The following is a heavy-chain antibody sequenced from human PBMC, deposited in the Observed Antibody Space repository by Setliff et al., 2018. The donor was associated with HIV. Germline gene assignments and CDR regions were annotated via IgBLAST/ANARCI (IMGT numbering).Heavy chain of an antibody. D-gene: IGHD3-3*01. J-gene: IGHJ4*02. Sequence: SETLSLTCAVSGYSISTAYYWGWIRQPPGKGLEWIGRVYHSGTTYYSPSLKSRVTISVDMSNNQFSLKVTSVTAADTAVYYCMRGRSITIFGVAYFDFWGQGTQVTVSS. CDR1: GYSISTAYY. CDR2: VYHSGTT. CDR3: MRGRSITIFGVAYFDF. V-gene: IGHV4-38-2*01.